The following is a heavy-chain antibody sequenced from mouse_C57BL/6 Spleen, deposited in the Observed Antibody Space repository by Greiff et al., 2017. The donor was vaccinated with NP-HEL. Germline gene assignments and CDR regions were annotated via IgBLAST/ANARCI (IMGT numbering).Heavy chain of an antibody. Sequence: LVESGAELVRPGTSVKLSCKASGYTFTDYWIGWAKQRPGHGLEWIGDILPGGGCTNYNEKFKGKATLTADKSSNTAYMQFSSLTSEDTAIYYCARAGDYYALDYWGKGTTVTVAS. V-gene: IGHV1-63*01. CDR3: ARAGDYYALDY. CDR2: ILPGGGCT. CDR1: GYTFTDYW. J-gene: IGHJ4*01.